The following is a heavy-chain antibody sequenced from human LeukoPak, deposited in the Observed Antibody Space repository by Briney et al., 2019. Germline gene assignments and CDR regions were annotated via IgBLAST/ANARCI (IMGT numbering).Heavy chain of an antibody. V-gene: IGHV3-23*01. J-gene: IGHJ4*02. CDR3: AKARHYYDSSGYLDY. CDR2: ISGSGGST. Sequence: GGSLRLSCAASGFTFSSYGMHWVRQAPGKGLEWVSAISGSGGSTYYADSVKGRFTISRDNSKNTLYLQMNSLRAEDTAVYYCAKARHYYDSSGYLDYWGQGTLVTVSS. CDR1: GFTFSSYG. D-gene: IGHD3-22*01.